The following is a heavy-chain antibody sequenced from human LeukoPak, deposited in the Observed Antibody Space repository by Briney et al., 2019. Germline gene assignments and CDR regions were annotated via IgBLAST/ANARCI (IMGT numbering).Heavy chain of an antibody. J-gene: IGHJ6*02. V-gene: IGHV3-23*01. Sequence: PGGSLRLSCAASGFTFSSYAMSWVRQAPGKGLGWVSAISGSGGSTYYADSVKGRFTISRDNSKNTLYLQMNSLRAEDTAVYYCAASIAIPKYYYYGMDVWGQGTTVTVSS. CDR2: ISGSGGST. CDR3: AASIAIPKYYYYGMDV. D-gene: IGHD6-6*01. CDR1: GFTFSSYA.